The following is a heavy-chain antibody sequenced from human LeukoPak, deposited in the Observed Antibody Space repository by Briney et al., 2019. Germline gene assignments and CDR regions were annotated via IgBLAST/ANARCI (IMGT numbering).Heavy chain of an antibody. CDR3: ARGHPKYYDILTGYYKCYYFDY. J-gene: IGHJ4*02. D-gene: IGHD3-9*01. CDR2: INHSGST. CDR1: GGSFSGYY. Sequence: ASETLSLTCAVYGGSFSGYYWSWIRQPPGKGLEWIGEINHSGSTNYNPSLKSRVTISVATSKNQFSRKLSSVTAADTAVYYCARGHPKYYDILTGYYKCYYFDYWGQGTLVTVSS. V-gene: IGHV4-34*01.